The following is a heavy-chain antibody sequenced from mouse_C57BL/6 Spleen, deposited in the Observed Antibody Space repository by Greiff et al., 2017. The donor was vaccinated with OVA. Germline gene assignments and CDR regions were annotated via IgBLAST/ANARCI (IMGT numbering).Heavy chain of an antibody. D-gene: IGHD1-1*01. V-gene: IGHV1-64*01. CDR3: APRITTVVATDWYFDV. CDR1: GYTFTSYW. J-gene: IGHJ1*03. Sequence: VQLQQPGAELVKPGASVKLSCKASGYTFTSYWMHWVKQRPGQGLEWIGMIHPNSGSTNYNEKFKSKATLTVDKSSSTAYMQLSSLTSEDSAVYYCAPRITTVVATDWYFDVWGTGTTVTVSS. CDR2: IHPNSGST.